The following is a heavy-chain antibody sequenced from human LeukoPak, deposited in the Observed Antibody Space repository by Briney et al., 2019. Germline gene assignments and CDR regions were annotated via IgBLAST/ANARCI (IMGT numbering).Heavy chain of an antibody. V-gene: IGHV3-21*01. D-gene: IGHD5-24*01. Sequence: GGSPRLSCAASGFTFSSYSMNWVRQAPGKGLEWVSSISSSSSYIYYADSVKGRFTISRDNAKNSLYLQMNSLRAEDTAVYYCAREVEMATNYFDYWGQGTLVTVSS. CDR3: AREVEMATNYFDY. CDR2: ISSSSSYI. CDR1: GFTFSSYS. J-gene: IGHJ4*02.